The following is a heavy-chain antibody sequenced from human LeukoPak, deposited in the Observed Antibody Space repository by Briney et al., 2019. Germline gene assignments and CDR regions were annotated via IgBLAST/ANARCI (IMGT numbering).Heavy chain of an antibody. J-gene: IGHJ5*02. CDR2: ISAYNGNT. Sequence: ASVKVSCKASGYTFTSYGISWVRQAPGQGLEWVGWISAYNGNTNYAQRLQGRVTMTTDTSTSTAYMELRSLRSDDTAVYYCAREYNSGSYVWFDPWGQGTLVTVSS. V-gene: IGHV1-18*01. CDR1: GYTFTSYG. CDR3: AREYNSGSYVWFDP. D-gene: IGHD3-10*01.